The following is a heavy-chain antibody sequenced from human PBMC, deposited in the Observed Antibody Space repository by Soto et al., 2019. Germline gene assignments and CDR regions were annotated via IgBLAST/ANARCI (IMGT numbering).Heavy chain of an antibody. Sequence: QVPLVQSGAEVKKPGASVKVSCKASGYTFTSYGISWVRQAPGQGLEWMGWISAYNGNTNYAQKLQGRVTMTTDTSTSTAYMELRSLRSDDTAVYYCARAGCSGGSCYGNYGMDVWGQGTTVTVSS. CDR3: ARAGCSGGSCYGNYGMDV. V-gene: IGHV1-18*01. CDR2: ISAYNGNT. J-gene: IGHJ6*02. D-gene: IGHD2-15*01. CDR1: GYTFTSYG.